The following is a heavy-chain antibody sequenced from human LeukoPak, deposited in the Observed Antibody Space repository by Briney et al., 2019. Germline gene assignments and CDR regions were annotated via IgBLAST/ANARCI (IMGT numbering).Heavy chain of an antibody. Sequence: PGGSLRLSCAASGFTFSSYGMHWVRQAPGKGLEWVAVIWYDGSNKYYADSVKGRFTISRDNSKNTLYLQMNSLRAEDTAVYYCARTCARHWPDYWGQGTLVTVSS. CDR1: GFTFSSYG. V-gene: IGHV3-33*01. CDR3: ARTCARHWPDY. CDR2: IWYDGSNK. D-gene: IGHD4/OR15-4a*01. J-gene: IGHJ4*02.